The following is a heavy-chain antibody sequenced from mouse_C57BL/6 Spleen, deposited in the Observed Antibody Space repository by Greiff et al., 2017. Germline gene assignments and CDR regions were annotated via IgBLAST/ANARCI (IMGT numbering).Heavy chain of an antibody. Sequence: VQLQQSGAELVKPGASVKISCKASGYAFSSYWMHWVKQRPGQGLEWIGQIYPADGDTNYNGKFKGKATLTADKSSSTAYMQLSSLTSEDSAVYLCARWKGTLDYWGQGTTLTVSS. D-gene: IGHD2-14*01. CDR1: GYAFSSYW. CDR3: ARWKGTLDY. J-gene: IGHJ2*01. V-gene: IGHV1-80*01. CDR2: IYPADGDT.